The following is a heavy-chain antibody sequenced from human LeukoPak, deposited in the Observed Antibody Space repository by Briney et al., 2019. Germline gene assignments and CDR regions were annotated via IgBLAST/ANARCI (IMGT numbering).Heavy chain of an antibody. V-gene: IGHV4-61*02. CDR2: ICTSGST. J-gene: IGHJ5*02. D-gene: IGHD3-22*01. CDR1: GGSISSGSYY. Sequence: PSETLSLTCTVSGGSISSGSYYWSWIRQPAGKGLEWIGRICTSGSTNYNPSLKSRVTISVDTSKNQFSLKLSSVTAADTAVYYCARAPTTYYYDSSGFRIRYNWFDPWGQGTLVTVSS. CDR3: ARAPTTYYYDSSGFRIRYNWFDP.